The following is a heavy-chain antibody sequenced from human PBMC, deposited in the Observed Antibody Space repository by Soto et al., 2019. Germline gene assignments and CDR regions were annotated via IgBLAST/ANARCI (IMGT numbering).Heavy chain of an antibody. CDR2: MNPNSGNT. CDR1: GYTFTSYD. J-gene: IGHJ6*03. Sequence: ASVKVSCKASGYTFTSYDINWVRQATGQGLEWMGWMNPNSGNTGYAQKFQGRVTMTRNTSISTAYMELSSLRSEDTAVYYCARGGDSSSWRYYYYNYMEVWGPGTTV. CDR3: ARGGDSSSWRYYYYNYMEV. V-gene: IGHV1-8*01. D-gene: IGHD6-13*01.